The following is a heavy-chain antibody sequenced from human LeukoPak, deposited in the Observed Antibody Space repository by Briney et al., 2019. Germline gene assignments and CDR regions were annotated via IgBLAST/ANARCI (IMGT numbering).Heavy chain of an antibody. V-gene: IGHV3-11*04. J-gene: IGHJ4*02. CDR3: ARAANFLVY. D-gene: IGHD2-8*02. CDR2: ISSSGRNI. Sequence: NPGGSLRLSCAASGFTFNDYYMSWIRQAPGKGLEWVSYISSSGRNINYADSVKGRFTISRDNAKNSLYLQMNSLRAEDTAVYYCARAANFLVYWGQGTLVTVSS. CDR1: GFTFNDYY.